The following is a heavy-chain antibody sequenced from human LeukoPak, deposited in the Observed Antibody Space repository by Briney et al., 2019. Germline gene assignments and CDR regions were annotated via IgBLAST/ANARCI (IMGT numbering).Heavy chain of an antibody. Sequence: GGSLRLSCAASGFAFSNYDMHWVRQAPGKGLEWVAFIRYDGSDKYYADSVKGRFTISRDNSKNTLYLQMNSLRAEDTALYYCANSYGDYGLSDYWGQGTLVTVSS. CDR1: GFAFSNYD. CDR3: ANSYGDYGLSDY. J-gene: IGHJ4*02. CDR2: IRYDGSDK. V-gene: IGHV3-30*02. D-gene: IGHD4-17*01.